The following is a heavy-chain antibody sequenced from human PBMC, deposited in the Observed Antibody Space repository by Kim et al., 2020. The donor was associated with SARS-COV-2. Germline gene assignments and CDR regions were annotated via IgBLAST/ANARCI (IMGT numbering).Heavy chain of an antibody. CDR2: IDWDDDK. CDR1: GFALSTSAMC. J-gene: IGHJ4*02. D-gene: IGHD2-2*01. CDR3: ARIRCYCGGTSCQAAYFDY. Sequence: SGPTLVNPTQTLTLTCTFSGFALSTSAMCVSWIRQPPGKALEWLARIDWDDDKFYSTSLKTRLTISKDTSKNQVVLTMTNMDPVDTATYYCARIRCYCGGTSCQAAYFDYWGPGILVTVSS. V-gene: IGHV2-70*17.